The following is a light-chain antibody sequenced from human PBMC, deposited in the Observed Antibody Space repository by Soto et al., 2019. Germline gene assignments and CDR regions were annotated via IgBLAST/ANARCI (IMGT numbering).Light chain of an antibody. J-gene: IGLJ1*01. CDR2: EVS. Sequence: QSALTQPASVSGSPGQSITISCTGTSSDVGGYNYVSWYQQHPGKGPKLMIYEVSNRPSGVSNRFSGSKSGNTATLTISGLQPEDEADYYCNSYTSRYTFVLGTGTKVTVL. CDR3: NSYTSRYTFV. CDR1: SSDVGGYNY. V-gene: IGLV2-14*03.